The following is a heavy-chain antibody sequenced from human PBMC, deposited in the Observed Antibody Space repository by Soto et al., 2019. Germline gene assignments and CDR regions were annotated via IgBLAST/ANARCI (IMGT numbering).Heavy chain of an antibody. Sequence: GGSLRLSCAAPGVNFDDYAMHWARQAPGKGLEWVSGISWKSGSIGYADSVKGRFTISRDNAKNSLFLQMNSLRPEDTALYYCAKGQGYGYDSFTMDVWGQGTTVTVSS. V-gene: IGHV3-9*01. CDR1: GVNFDDYA. D-gene: IGHD5-18*01. J-gene: IGHJ6*02. CDR2: ISWKSGSI. CDR3: AKGQGYGYDSFTMDV.